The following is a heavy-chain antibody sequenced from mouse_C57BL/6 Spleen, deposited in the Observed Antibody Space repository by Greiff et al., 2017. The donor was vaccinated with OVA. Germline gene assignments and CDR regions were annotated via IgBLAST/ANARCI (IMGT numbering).Heavy chain of an antibody. CDR2: ISYSGST. V-gene: IGHV3-1*01. CDR3: ARADYGSAWFAY. Sequence: EVQVVESGPGMVKPSQSLSLTCTVTGYSITSGYDWHWIRHFPGNKLEWMGYISYSGSTNYNPSLKSRISITHDTSKNHFFLKLNSVTTEDTATYYCARADYGSAWFAYWGQGTLVTVSA. D-gene: IGHD2-4*01. J-gene: IGHJ3*01. CDR1: GYSITSGYD.